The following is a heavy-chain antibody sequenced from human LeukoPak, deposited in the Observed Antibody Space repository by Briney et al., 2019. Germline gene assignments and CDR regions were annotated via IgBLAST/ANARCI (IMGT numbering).Heavy chain of an antibody. J-gene: IGHJ6*02. CDR2: IKQDGSEK. V-gene: IGHV3-7*05. Sequence: PGGSLRLSCAASLFTFIRYWRKSVRPAPGKGGEWVANIKQDGSEKYYVGSVKGRFTISTDNAKNTLYLQMSSLRAEDTAAYYCAMGMDVWGRGTTVTV. CDR1: LFTFIRYW. CDR3: AMGMDV.